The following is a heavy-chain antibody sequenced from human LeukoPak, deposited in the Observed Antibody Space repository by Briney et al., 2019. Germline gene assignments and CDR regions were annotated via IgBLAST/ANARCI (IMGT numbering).Heavy chain of an antibody. V-gene: IGHV1-2*06. CDR3: ARDIPSSSSPDY. J-gene: IGHJ4*02. CDR2: INPNSGGT. D-gene: IGHD6-6*01. Sequence: GASVKVSCKASGYTFTGYYMHWVRQAPGQELGWMGRINPNSGGTNYAQKFQGRVTMTRDTSISTAYMELSRLRSDDTAVYYCARDIPSSSSPDYWGQGTLVTVSS. CDR1: GYTFTGYY.